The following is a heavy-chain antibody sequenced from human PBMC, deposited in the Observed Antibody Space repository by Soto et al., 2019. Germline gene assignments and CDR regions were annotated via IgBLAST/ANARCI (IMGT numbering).Heavy chain of an antibody. D-gene: IGHD6-19*01. CDR1: GFTFTIYA. V-gene: IGHV3-23*01. J-gene: IGHJ3*02. CDR2: ISGSGGTA. Sequence: EVQLLDSGGGLVQPGGSLRLSCAASGFTFTIYAMTWVRQAPGKGLEWVSTISGSGGTAYYADSVKGRFTFSRDNSKNTLYLQMNSLRAEDTAVYYCAKGVSNGWYDAFDIWGQGTMVTVSS. CDR3: AKGVSNGWYDAFDI.